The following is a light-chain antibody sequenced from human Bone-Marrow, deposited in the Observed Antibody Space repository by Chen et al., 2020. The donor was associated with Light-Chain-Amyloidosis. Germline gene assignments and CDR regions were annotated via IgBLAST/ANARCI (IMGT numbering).Light chain of an antibody. CDR1: DLPTKY. V-gene: IGLV3-25*03. Sequence: SYELTQPPSVSVSPGQTARITCSGDDLPTKYAYWYQQKPGQAPVLVIHRDTERTPGLSGRFSGSSSGTTGTLTISGVQAEDEADYHCQSADSSGTYEVIFGGGAKLTVL. CDR2: RDT. CDR3: QSADSSGTYEVI. J-gene: IGLJ2*01.